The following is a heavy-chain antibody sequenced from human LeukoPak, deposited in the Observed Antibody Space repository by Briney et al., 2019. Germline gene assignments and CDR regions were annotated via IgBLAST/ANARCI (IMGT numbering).Heavy chain of an antibody. J-gene: IGHJ3*02. CDR2: ISYDGSNK. CDR1: GFTFSSYA. Sequence: GGSLRLSCAASGFTFSSYAMHWVRQAPGKGLEWVAVISYDGSNKYYADSVKGRFTISRDNSKNTLYLQMNSLRAEDTAVYYCARGENDAFDIWGQGTMVTVSS. V-gene: IGHV3-30*04. CDR3: ARGENDAFDI.